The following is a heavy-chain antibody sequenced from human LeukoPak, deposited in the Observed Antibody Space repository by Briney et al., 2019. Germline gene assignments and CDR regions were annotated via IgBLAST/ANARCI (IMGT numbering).Heavy chain of an antibody. V-gene: IGHV4-34*01. CDR1: GFTFSSYS. CDR3: ARSGYSYGYWGHFDY. D-gene: IGHD5-18*01. J-gene: IGHJ4*02. Sequence: GSLRLSCAASGFTFSSYSMNWVRQPPGKGLEWIGEINHSGSTNYNPSLKSRVTISVDTSKNQFSLKLSSVTAADTAVYYCARSGYSYGYWGHFDYWGQGTLVTVSS. CDR2: INHSGST.